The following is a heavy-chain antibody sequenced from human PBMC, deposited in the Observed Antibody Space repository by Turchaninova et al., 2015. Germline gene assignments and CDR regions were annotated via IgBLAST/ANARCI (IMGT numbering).Heavy chain of an antibody. J-gene: IGHJ4*02. D-gene: IGHD1-26*01. CDR1: GISLTNAGRG. CDR2: ILSIDGE. Sequence: QVTLKESGPVVVKPTATLPRTCTVSGISLTNAGRGGRRSRKSPGKALEWRANILSIDGESYNTALKSRLTISKDTAGTQVVLTMTNMDPVDTGTYYCARLFYDETAYFSLGAYWGQGTPVTVSS. V-gene: IGHV2-26*01. CDR3: ARLFYDETAYFSLGAY.